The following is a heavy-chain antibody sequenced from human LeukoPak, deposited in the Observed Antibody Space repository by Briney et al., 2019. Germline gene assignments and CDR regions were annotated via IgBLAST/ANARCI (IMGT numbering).Heavy chain of an antibody. CDR3: ARDFSSSWFTASNAFDI. Sequence: GGSLRLSCAASGFTFSSYAMSWVRQAPGKGLEWVSSISSSSSYIYYADSVKGRFTISRDNAKNSLYLQMNSLRAEDTAVYYCARDFSSSWFTASNAFDIWGQGTMVTVSS. CDR2: ISSSSSYI. J-gene: IGHJ3*02. CDR1: GFTFSSYA. V-gene: IGHV3-21*01. D-gene: IGHD6-13*01.